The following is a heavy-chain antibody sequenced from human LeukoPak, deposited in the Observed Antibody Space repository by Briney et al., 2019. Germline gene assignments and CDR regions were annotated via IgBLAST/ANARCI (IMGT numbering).Heavy chain of an antibody. V-gene: IGHV2-5*02. Sequence: TLSLTCTVSGVSISSSNSYWGWIRQPPGKALEWLALIYWDDDKRYSPSLKSMLTITKDTSKNQVVLTMTNMDPVDTSTYYCAHTVVASGTLVLFDYWGQGTLVTVSS. CDR3: AHTVVASGTLVLFDY. CDR2: IYWDDDK. J-gene: IGHJ4*02. D-gene: IGHD6-13*01. CDR1: GVSISSSNSY.